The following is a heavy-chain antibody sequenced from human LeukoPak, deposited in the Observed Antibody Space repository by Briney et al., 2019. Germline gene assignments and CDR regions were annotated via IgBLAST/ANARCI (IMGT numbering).Heavy chain of an antibody. D-gene: IGHD6-19*01. J-gene: IGHJ5*02. CDR1: GGSISSSYY. CDR2: IYSSGST. V-gene: IGHV4-4*07. Sequence: PSETLSLTCAVSGGSISSSYYWSWIRQPAGKGLEWIGRIYSSGSTNYNPSLKSRVTMSVDTSKNQFSLKLSSVTAADTAVYYCARVSQWLAYNWFDPWGQGTLVTVSS. CDR3: ARVSQWLAYNWFDP.